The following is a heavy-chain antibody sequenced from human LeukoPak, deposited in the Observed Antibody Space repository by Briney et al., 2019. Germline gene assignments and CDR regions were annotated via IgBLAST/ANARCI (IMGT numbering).Heavy chain of an antibody. J-gene: IGHJ4*02. CDR2: ISSSGSTI. Sequence: GGSLRLSCAASGFTFSSYETNWVRQAPGKGLEWVSYISSSGSTIYYADSVKGRFTISRDNAKNSLYLQMNSLRAEDTAVYYCAREPYYDSSGYYFTAAQYYFDYWGQGTLVNVSS. D-gene: IGHD3-22*01. CDR3: AREPYYDSSGYYFTAAQYYFDY. V-gene: IGHV3-48*03. CDR1: GFTFSSYE.